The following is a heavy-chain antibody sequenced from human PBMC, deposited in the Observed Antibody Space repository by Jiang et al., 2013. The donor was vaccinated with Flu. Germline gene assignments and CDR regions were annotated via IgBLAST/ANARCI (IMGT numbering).Heavy chain of an antibody. CDR3: ARIGPGNNYN. Sequence: GGYSWNWVRQPPGKGLEWIGNIHYNGNAFYNQSLKSRITISVDTSRNQFSLNLNSVTAADTAVYYCARIGPGNNYNWGQGTLVIVSS. CDR1: GGYS. D-gene: IGHD5-24*01. CDR2: IHYNGNA. J-gene: IGHJ4*02. V-gene: IGHV4-30-4*07.